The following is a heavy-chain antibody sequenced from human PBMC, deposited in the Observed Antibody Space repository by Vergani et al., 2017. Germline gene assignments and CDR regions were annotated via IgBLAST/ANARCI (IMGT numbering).Heavy chain of an antibody. CDR1: GGTFSSYT. CDR2: TIPILGIA. D-gene: IGHD3-22*01. J-gene: IGHJ3*02. V-gene: IGHV1-69*02. Sequence: VQLVQSGAEVKKPGSSVQVSCKASGGTFSSYTISWVRQAPGQGLEWMGRTIPILGIANYAQKFQGRVTITADKSTSTAYMELSSLRSEDTAVYYCASGYYDSSATDALDIWGQGTMVTVSS. CDR3: ASGYYDSSATDALDI.